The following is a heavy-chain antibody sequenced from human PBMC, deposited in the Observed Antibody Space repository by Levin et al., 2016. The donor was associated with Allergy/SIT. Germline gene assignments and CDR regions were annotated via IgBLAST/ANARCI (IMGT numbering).Heavy chain of an antibody. CDR1: GFTFDDYT. J-gene: IGHJ4*02. D-gene: IGHD6-13*01. CDR2: ISWDGGST. Sequence: GESLKISCAASGFTFDDYTMHWVRQAPGKGLEWVSLISWDGGSTYYADSVKGRFTISRDNSKNSLYLQMNSLRTEDTALYYCAKDIQRSSSWYGVFDYWGQGTLVTVSS. CDR3: AKDIQRSSSWYGVFDY. V-gene: IGHV3-43*01.